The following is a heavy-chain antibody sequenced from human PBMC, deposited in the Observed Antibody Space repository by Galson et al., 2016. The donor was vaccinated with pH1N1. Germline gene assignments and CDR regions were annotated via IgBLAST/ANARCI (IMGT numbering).Heavy chain of an antibody. CDR2: IYYTGSA. V-gene: IGHV4-39*01. CDR1: GDSINSSPYY. Sequence: QVELQESGPGLVKPSETLSLTCTVSGDSINSSPYYWGWIRQPPGKGLEWIGTIYYTGSAYYSAFLRSRVTMSVDTSRNQFSLHLTSVTAADTAVYYCARGGRIYTSGGIDYWGQGTLVTVSS. CDR3: ARGGRIYTSGGIDY. J-gene: IGHJ4*02. D-gene: IGHD2/OR15-2a*01.